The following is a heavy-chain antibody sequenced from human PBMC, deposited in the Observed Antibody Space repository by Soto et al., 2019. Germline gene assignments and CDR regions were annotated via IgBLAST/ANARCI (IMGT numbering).Heavy chain of an antibody. CDR2: IYYSGST. V-gene: IGHV4-59*01. CDR3: ARVGNEYYYDSSGYYYYFDY. CDR1: GCSISSYY. J-gene: IGHJ4*02. Sequence: QVQLQESGPGLVKPSETLSLTCTVSGCSISSYYWSWIRQPPGKGLEWIGYIYYSGSTNYNPSLKSRVTITVDTSKDQFSLKLSSVTAADTAVYYCARVGNEYYYDSSGYYYYFDYWGQGTLVTVSS. D-gene: IGHD3-22*01.